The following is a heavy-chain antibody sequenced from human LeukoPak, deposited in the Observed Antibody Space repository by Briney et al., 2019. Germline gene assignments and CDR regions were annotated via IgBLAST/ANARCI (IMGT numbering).Heavy chain of an antibody. CDR2: IWYDGSNK. CDR1: GFTFSSYG. CDR3: ARGLYYFDY. Sequence: GGSLRLSCAASGFTFSSYGMHWVRQAPGNGLEWVAVIWYDGSNKYYVDSVKGRFTISRDNSKNTLYLQMNSLRAEDTAVYYCARGLYYFDYWGQGTLVTVSS. V-gene: IGHV3-33*01. J-gene: IGHJ4*02.